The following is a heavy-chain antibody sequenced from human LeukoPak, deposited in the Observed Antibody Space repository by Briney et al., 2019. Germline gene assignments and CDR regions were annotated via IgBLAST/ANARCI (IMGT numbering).Heavy chain of an antibody. J-gene: IGHJ4*02. Sequence: SETLSLTCTVSGGSISPYYWNWLRQPPGKGLEWIGYIYYSGSTNYNPSLKSRVTISMDTSKNQFSLRLSSVTAADTAVYYCARGGSRQSSSSDFDYWGQGTLVTVSS. CDR3: ARGGSRQSSSSDFDY. V-gene: IGHV4-59*01. CDR1: GGSISPYY. CDR2: IYYSGST. D-gene: IGHD6-6*01.